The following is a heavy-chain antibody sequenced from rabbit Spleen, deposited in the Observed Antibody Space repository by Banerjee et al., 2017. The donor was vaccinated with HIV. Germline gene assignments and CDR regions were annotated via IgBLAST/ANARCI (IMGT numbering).Heavy chain of an antibody. D-gene: IGHD6-1*01. CDR1: GFSFSSSHY. Sequence: QSLEESGGDLVKPEGSPTLTCTASGFSFSSSHYMCWVRQAPGKGLEWIACIYGGSGSAYYASWARGRFAISKTSSTTVTLQMTSLTAADTATYFCARIPTYSGYSYVSNLWGPGTLVTVS. V-gene: IGHV1S40*01. J-gene: IGHJ4*01. CDR3: ARIPTYSGYSYVSNL. CDR2: IYGGSGSA.